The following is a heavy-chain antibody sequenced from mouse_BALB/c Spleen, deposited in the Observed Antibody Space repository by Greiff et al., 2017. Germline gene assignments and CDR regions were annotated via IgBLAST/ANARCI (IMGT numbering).Heavy chain of an antibody. Sequence: EVKLMESGGGLVQPGGSLKLSCAASGFTFSSYTMSWVRQTPEKRLEWVAYISNGGGSTYYPDTVKGRFTISRDNAKNTLYLQMSSLKSEDTAMYYCARHLTGTFDYWGQGTTLTVSS. CDR3: ARHLTGTFDY. V-gene: IGHV5-12-2*01. CDR1: GFTFSSYT. J-gene: IGHJ2*01. CDR2: ISNGGGST. D-gene: IGHD4-1*01.